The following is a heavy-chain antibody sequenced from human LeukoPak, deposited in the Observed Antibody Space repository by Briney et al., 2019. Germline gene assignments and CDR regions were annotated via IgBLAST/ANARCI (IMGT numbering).Heavy chain of an antibody. Sequence: SETLSLTCTVSGGSISSNNYYWGWIRQPPGKGLEWIGSIYYGGYTYYNPSLKSRVTISVDTSKNQFSLKLSSVTAADTAIYYCQSRFLEWLLDYWGQGTLVTVSS. CDR3: QSRFLEWLLDY. CDR2: IYYGGYT. D-gene: IGHD3-3*01. J-gene: IGHJ4*02. V-gene: IGHV4-39*01. CDR1: GGSISSNNYY.